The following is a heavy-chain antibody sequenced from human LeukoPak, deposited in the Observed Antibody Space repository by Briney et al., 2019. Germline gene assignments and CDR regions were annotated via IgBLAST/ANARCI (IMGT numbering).Heavy chain of an antibody. CDR1: GFTFSNYG. CDR2: ISDSGGRT. CDR3: AKDMYFYDSSDSIDGAFDI. V-gene: IGHV3-23*01. D-gene: IGHD3-22*01. Sequence: GGSLRLSCAASGFTFSNYGMSWVRQAPGKGLEWVSTISDSGGRTYYADSVKGRFTISRDNSKNTLYLQMNSLRAEDTAVYYCAKDMYFYDSSDSIDGAFDIWGQGTMVTVSS. J-gene: IGHJ3*02.